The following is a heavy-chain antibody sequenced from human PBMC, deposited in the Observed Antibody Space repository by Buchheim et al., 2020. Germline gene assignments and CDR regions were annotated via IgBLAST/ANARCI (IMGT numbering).Heavy chain of an antibody. CDR3: ARNER. J-gene: IGHJ4*02. Sequence: EVQLVESGGGLVQPGGSLRLSCEGSGFTFSSYWMSWVRQAPGKGPKWVANINQDGSEKYYVDSVKGRFTISRDNTKNSLYLQMSSLSADDTAVYYCARNERWGQGTL. V-gene: IGHV3-7*01. CDR1: GFTFSSYW. D-gene: IGHD1-1*01. CDR2: INQDGSEK.